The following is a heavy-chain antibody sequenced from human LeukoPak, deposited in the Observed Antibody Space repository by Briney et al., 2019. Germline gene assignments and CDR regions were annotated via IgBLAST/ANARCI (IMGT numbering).Heavy chain of an antibody. V-gene: IGHV1-18*01. CDR2: ISAYNGNT. J-gene: IGHJ5*02. Sequence: ASVKVSCKASGYTFTSYGISWVRQAPGQGLEWMGWISAYNGNTTYAQKLQGRVTMTTDTSTSTAYMELRSLRSDDTAVYYCARASRIAVADFWFDPWGQGTLVTVSS. CDR1: GYTFTSYG. D-gene: IGHD6-19*01. CDR3: ARASRIAVADFWFDP.